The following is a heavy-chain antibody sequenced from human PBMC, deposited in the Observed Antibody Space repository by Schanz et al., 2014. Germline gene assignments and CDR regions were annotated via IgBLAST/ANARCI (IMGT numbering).Heavy chain of an antibody. CDR1: GYIFINSG. CDR3: ARGIGGYGANNYFDY. D-gene: IGHD5-12*01. CDR2: INTGSGDT. Sequence: QVQLVQSGAEVKKPGATVKVSCKASGYIFINSGISWVRQAPGQRLEWMGWINTGSGDTKYSQNFQGRVTITRDTSASTAYMELSSLRSEDTAVYSCARGIGGYGANNYFDYWGQGTLXTVSS. J-gene: IGHJ4*02. V-gene: IGHV1-3*04.